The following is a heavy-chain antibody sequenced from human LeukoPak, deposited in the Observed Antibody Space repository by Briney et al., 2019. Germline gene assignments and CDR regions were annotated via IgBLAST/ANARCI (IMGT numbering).Heavy chain of an antibody. CDR3: ARTAGYSSGWYFGHFQH. J-gene: IGHJ1*01. CDR2: INHSGST. CDR1: GGSLSGYY. V-gene: IGHV4-34*01. D-gene: IGHD6-19*01. Sequence: SETLSLTCAVYGGSLSGYYWSWIRQPPGKGLEWIGEINHSGSTNYNPSLKSRVTISVDTSKNQFSLKLSSVTAADTAVYYCARTAGYSSGWYFGHFQHWGQGTLVTVSS.